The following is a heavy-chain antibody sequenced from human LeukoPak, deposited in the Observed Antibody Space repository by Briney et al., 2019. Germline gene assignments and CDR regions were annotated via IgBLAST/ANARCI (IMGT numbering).Heavy chain of an antibody. CDR2: ISSSSSYT. D-gene: IGHD2-15*01. CDR3: AREARYCSGGSCYSDAFDI. CDR1: GFTFSDYY. V-gene: IGHV3-11*06. J-gene: IGHJ3*02. Sequence: GGSLRLSCAASGFTFSDYYMSWIRQAPGKGLEWVSYISSSSSYTNYADSVKGRFTISRDNAKNSLYLQMNSLRAEDTAVYYCAREARYCSGGSCYSDAFDIWAKGQWSPSLQ.